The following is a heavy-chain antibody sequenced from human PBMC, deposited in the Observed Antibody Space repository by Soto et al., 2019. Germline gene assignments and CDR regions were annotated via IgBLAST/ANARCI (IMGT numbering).Heavy chain of an antibody. V-gene: IGHV4-39*01. D-gene: IGHD3-22*01. CDR1: GGSISSSSYY. Sequence: SEILSLTCTVSGGSISSSSYYWGWIRQPPGKGLEWIGSIYYSGSTYYNPSLKSRVTISVDTSKNQFSLKLSSVTAADTAVYYCARHXSEKYYDSSGYSTLFGYWGQGTLVTVSS. CDR3: ARHXSEKYYDSSGYSTLFGY. J-gene: IGHJ4*02. CDR2: IYYSGST.